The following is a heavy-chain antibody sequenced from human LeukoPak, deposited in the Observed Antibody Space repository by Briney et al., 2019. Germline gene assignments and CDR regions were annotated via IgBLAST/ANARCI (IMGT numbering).Heavy chain of an antibody. CDR1: AGSISSGSW. Sequence: SGTLSLTCAVSAGSISSGSWWNWVRQPPGKGLEWVGYIFSNGNTEYSPSLESRATISVDTSKNQCSLKLTSVTAADTAVYYCARVVYRGENWFDPWGQGTLVTVSS. D-gene: IGHD3-10*01. V-gene: IGHV4-4*02. J-gene: IGHJ5*02. CDR3: ARVVYRGENWFDP. CDR2: IFSNGNT.